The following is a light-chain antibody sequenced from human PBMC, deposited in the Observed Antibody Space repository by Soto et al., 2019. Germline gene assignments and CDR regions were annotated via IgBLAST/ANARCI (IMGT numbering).Light chain of an antibody. CDR2: DDD. CDR3: GYWDSSLSAYV. V-gene: IGLV1-51*01. Sequence: QSVLTQAPSVSAAPGQKVTISCSGSSSNIGGNSVSWYQQLPGTAPKLLIYDDDKRPSGIPDRFSGSKSGTSATLGITGFQTGDEADYYCGYWDSSLSAYVFATGTKV. J-gene: IGLJ1*01. CDR1: SSNIGGNS.